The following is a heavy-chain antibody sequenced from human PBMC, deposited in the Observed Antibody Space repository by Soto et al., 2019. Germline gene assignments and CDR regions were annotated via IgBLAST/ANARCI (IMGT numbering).Heavy chain of an antibody. D-gene: IGHD5-12*01. CDR2: MNPNSGNT. Sequence: ASVKVSCKASGDTFNNYDINWVRQATGQRLEWMGWMNPNSGNTGYAQKFQGRVTMTRDTSIHTAYMELSRLRSGDTAVYYCARDSGYDCYYGMDVWGQGTTVTVSS. CDR1: GDTFNNYD. V-gene: IGHV1-8*01. J-gene: IGHJ6*02. CDR3: ARDSGYDCYYGMDV.